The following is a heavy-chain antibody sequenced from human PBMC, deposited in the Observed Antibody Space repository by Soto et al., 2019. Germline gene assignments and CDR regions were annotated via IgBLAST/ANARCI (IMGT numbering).Heavy chain of an antibody. J-gene: IGHJ6*02. D-gene: IGHD3-9*01. V-gene: IGHV3-30-3*01. CDR3: ARDLSSRLRYFDWSPWGEYYYGMDV. CDR1: GFTFSSYA. CDR2: ISYDGSNK. Sequence: GGSLRLSCAASGFTFSSYAMHWVRQAPGKGLEWVAVISYDGSNKYYADSVKGRFTISRDNSKNTLYLQMNSLRAEDTAVYYCARDLSSRLRYFDWSPWGEYYYGMDVWGQGTTVTVSS.